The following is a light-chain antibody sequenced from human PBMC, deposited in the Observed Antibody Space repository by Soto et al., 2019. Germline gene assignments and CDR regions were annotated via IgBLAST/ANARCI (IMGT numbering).Light chain of an antibody. J-gene: IGLJ2*01. V-gene: IGLV3-9*01. Sequence: SYELTQPLSVSVALGQTARITCGGNNIGSKNVHWYRQKPGQAPVLVIYRDSTRPSGIPERFSGSNSGNTATLTISRAQAGDEADYYCQVWDSSSDHPVFGGGTKLTVL. CDR3: QVWDSSSDHPV. CDR1: NIGSKN. CDR2: RDS.